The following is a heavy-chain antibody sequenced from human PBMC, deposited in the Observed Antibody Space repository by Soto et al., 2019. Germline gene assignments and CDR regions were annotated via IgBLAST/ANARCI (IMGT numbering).Heavy chain of an antibody. CDR1: GGTFSSYP. Sequence: QVQLVQSGAEVKKPGSSVKVSCKASGGTFSSYPISWVRQAPGQGLEWMGRIIPILGIANYAQKFQGRVTITADKSTNTAYMELSSLRSEDTAVYYCARGGRAKVVPAATTYYYYMDVWGKGTTVTVCS. D-gene: IGHD2-2*01. V-gene: IGHV1-69*02. CDR3: ARGGRAKVVPAATTYYYYMDV. J-gene: IGHJ6*03. CDR2: IIPILGIA.